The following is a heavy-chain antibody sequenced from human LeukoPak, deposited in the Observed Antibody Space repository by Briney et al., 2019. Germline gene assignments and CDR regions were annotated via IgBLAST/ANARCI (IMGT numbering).Heavy chain of an antibody. CDR2: IYYSGST. CDR1: GGSISSYY. J-gene: IGHJ4*02. CDR3: ARHNRGRIADPFDY. D-gene: IGHD6-13*01. Sequence: PSETLSLTCTVSGGSISSYYWSWIRQPPGKGLEWIGYIYYSGSTNYNPSLKSRVTISVDTSKNQFSLKLSSVTAADTAVYYCARHNRGRIADPFDYWGQGTLVTVSS. V-gene: IGHV4-59*08.